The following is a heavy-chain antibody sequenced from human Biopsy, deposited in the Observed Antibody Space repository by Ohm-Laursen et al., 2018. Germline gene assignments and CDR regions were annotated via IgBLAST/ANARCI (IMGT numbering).Heavy chain of an antibody. J-gene: IGHJ4*02. CDR2: ISGSGVTK. CDR1: GFTFGDYY. D-gene: IGHD3-10*01. V-gene: IGHV3-11*01. Sequence: SLRLSCSAFGFTFGDYYMSWIRQAPGKGLEWLSYISGSGVTKMYADSVKGRFTVSRDNAKNSLYLEMNNLTVEDTAVYYCATDGAGSYNENWGRGTLVSVSS. CDR3: ATDGAGSYNEN.